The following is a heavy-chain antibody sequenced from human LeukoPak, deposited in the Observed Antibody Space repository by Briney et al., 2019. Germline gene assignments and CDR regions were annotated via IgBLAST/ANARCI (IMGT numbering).Heavy chain of an antibody. Sequence: PGGSLGLSCSASGFTFSRYGMHWVRQAPGKGLEYVSTISSSGGSTYYAESVKGRFSISRDTSKNTLYLQMSSLRPEDTAVYYCVTGGVYSKGGMDVWGQGTTVTVSS. J-gene: IGHJ6*02. CDR1: GFTFSRYG. CDR2: ISSSGGST. D-gene: IGHD2-8*01. CDR3: VTGGVYSKGGMDV. V-gene: IGHV3-64D*09.